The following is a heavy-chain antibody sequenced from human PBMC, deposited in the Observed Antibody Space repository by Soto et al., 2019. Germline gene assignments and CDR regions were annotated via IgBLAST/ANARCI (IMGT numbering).Heavy chain of an antibody. CDR1: GGSISSYY. V-gene: IGHV4-59*08. CDR2: IYYSGST. D-gene: IGHD1-26*01. J-gene: IGHJ4*02. CDR3: ASLVGAVDY. Sequence: QVQLQESGPGLVKPSETLSLTCTVSGGSISSYYWSWIRQPPGKGLEWIGYIYYSGSTNYNPSLRXRXTXXVATPKNQFSLRLSSVTAADTAVYYCASLVGAVDYRGQGPLVTVSS.